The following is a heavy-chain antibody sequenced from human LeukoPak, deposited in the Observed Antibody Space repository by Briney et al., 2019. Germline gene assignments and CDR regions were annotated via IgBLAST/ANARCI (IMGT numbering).Heavy chain of an antibody. CDR1: GFTFSSYG. V-gene: IGHV3-72*01. CDR3: ARAGGSGSSIFDY. CDR2: TRNKANSYTT. J-gene: IGHJ4*02. Sequence: GGSLRLSCAASGFTFSSYGMHWVRQAPGKGLEWVGRTRNKANSYTTEYAASVKGRFTISRDDSKNSLYLQMNSLKTEDTAVYYCARAGGSGSSIFDYWGQGTLVTVSS. D-gene: IGHD3-10*01.